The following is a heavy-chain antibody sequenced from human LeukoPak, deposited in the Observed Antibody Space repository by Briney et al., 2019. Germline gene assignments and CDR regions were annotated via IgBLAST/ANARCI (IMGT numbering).Heavy chain of an antibody. D-gene: IGHD6-6*01. J-gene: IGHJ6*04. Sequence: GASVKVSCKASGYTFTSYGISWVRQAPGQGLEWMGWISAYNGNTNYAQKLQGRVTMTTDTSTSTAYMEFRSLRSHDTAVYYRGRYSSSSYMDVWGKGTTVTVSS. CDR3: GRYSSSSYMDV. CDR2: ISAYNGNT. V-gene: IGHV1-18*01. CDR1: GYTFTSYG.